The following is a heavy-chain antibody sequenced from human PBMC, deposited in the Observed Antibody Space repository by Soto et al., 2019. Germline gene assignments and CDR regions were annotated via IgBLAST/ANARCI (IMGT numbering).Heavy chain of an antibody. CDR2: MNPNSGNT. CDR1: GYTFTSYD. V-gene: IGHV1-8*01. J-gene: IGHJ4*02. Sequence: ASVKVSCKASGYTFTSYDINWVRQATGQGLEWMGWMNPNSGNTGYAQKFQGRVTMTRNTSISTAYMELSSLRSEDTAVYYCARFDGTYSSGWQLADYWGQGTLVTVPQ. D-gene: IGHD6-19*01. CDR3: ARFDGTYSSGWQLADY.